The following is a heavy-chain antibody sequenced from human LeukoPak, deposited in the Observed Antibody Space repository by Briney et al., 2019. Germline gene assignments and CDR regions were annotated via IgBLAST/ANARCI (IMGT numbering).Heavy chain of an antibody. Sequence: GGSLRLSCAASGFTFDDYAMYWVRQSPGKGLEWVSGISWDSGSTGYADSVRGRFTISRDNAKKSLYLQMNSLRDEDTALYYCAKDQATFGIYDYGMDVWGQGTKVTVSS. D-gene: IGHD3-3*01. CDR2: ISWDSGST. CDR1: GFTFDDYA. V-gene: IGHV3-9*01. J-gene: IGHJ6*02. CDR3: AKDQATFGIYDYGMDV.